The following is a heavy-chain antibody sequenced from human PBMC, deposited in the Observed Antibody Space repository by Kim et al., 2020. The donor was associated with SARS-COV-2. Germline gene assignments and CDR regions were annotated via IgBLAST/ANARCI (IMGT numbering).Heavy chain of an antibody. CDR2: INHSGST. D-gene: IGHD3-16*02. V-gene: IGHV4-34*01. CDR3: ARIGYDYVWGSYRYQYYYGMDV. J-gene: IGHJ6*02. Sequence: SETLSLTCAVYGGSFSGYYWSWIRQPPGKGLEWIGEINHSGSTNYNPSLKSRVTISVDTSKNQFSLKLSSVTAADTAVYYCARIGYDYVWGSYRYQYYYGMDVWGQGTTVTVSS. CDR1: GGSFSGYY.